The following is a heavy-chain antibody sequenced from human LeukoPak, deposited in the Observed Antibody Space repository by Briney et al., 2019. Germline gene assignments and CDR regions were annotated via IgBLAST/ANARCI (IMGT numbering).Heavy chain of an antibody. CDR2: INHSGST. CDR3: ARSRLRVLFY. D-gene: IGHD4-17*01. J-gene: IGHJ4*02. Sequence: SETLSLTCAVYGGSFSGYYWSWIRQPPGKGLEWIGEINHSGSTNYNPSLKGRVTISVDTSKNQFSLKLSSVTAADTAVYYCARSRLRVLFYWGQGTLVTVSS. CDR1: GGSFSGYY. V-gene: IGHV4-34*01.